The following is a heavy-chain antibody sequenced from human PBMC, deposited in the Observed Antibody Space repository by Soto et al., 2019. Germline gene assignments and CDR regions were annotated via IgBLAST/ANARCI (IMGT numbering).Heavy chain of an antibody. CDR3: ARLVGRNRYCSGGSCATGFDY. J-gene: IGHJ4*02. D-gene: IGHD2-15*01. V-gene: IGHV4-59*08. CDR2: IYYSGST. CDR1: GGSISSYC. Sequence: SETLSLTCTVSGGSISSYCWSWIRQPPGKGLERIGYIYYSGSTNYNPSLKSRVTISVDTSKNQFSLKLSSVTAADTAVYYCARLVGRNRYCSGGSCATGFDYWGQGTLVTVSS.